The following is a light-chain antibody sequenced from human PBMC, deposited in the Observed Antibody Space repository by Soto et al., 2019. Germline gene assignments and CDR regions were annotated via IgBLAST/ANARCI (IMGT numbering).Light chain of an antibody. CDR3: AAWDDSLNGVV. J-gene: IGLJ2*01. Sequence: QSVLTQPPSAYGTPGQRVTISCSGSSSNIGSNTVNWYQQLPGTAPKLLIYSNNQRPSGVPDRFSGSKSGTSASLAISGLQSDDEADYYCAAWDDSLNGVVFGGGTKLTVL. V-gene: IGLV1-44*01. CDR1: SSNIGSNT. CDR2: SNN.